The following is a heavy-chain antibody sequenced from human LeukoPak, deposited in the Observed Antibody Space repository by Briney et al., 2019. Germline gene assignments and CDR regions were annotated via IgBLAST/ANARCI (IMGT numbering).Heavy chain of an antibody. V-gene: IGHV3-21*01. J-gene: IGHJ5*02. CDR2: ITTISHSI. D-gene: IGHD3-10*01. CDR3: ARSGGPGTYHQLRYNWFDP. CDR1: GFTLSDYH. Sequence: GGSLRLSCAASGFTLSDYHMNWVRQASGKGLEWLSSITTISHSIYYAGAVRGRFTISRDNAKNSLYLQMNSLRGEDTAVYYCARSGGPGTYHQLRYNWFDPWGQGTLVTVSS.